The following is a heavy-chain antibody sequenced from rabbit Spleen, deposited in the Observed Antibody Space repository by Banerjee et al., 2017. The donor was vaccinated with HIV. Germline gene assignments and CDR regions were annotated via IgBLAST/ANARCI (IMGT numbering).Heavy chain of an antibody. CDR1: GVSFSNNHY. CDR3: AREAGYGGYGDANL. J-gene: IGHJ4*01. Sequence: QSLEESGGGLVKPGASLTLTCTASGVSFSNNHYMCWVRQAPGKGLEWIACIYAGSSGSTYSATWAKGRFTISKTSSTTVTLQMTSLTAADTATYFCAREAGYGGYGDANLWGPGTLVTVS. CDR2: IYAGSSGST. D-gene: IGHD6-1*01. V-gene: IGHV1S40*01.